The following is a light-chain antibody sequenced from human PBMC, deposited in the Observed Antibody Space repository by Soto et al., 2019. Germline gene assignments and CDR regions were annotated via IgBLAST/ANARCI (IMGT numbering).Light chain of an antibody. CDR2: RNN. CDR1: SSNIGSAY. J-gene: IGLJ2*01. Sequence: VLTQPPSASGTPGQTVTISCSGSSSNIGSAYIYWYQHLPGTAPKLLIYRNNQRPSGVPDRFSASKSGTSASLAISGLRSEDDADYYCAAWDDSLVVFGGGTQLTVL. CDR3: AAWDDSLVV. V-gene: IGLV1-47*01.